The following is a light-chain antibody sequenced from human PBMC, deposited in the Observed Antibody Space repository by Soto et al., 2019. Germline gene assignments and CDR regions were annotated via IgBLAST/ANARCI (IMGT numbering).Light chain of an antibody. CDR3: QHYGDSPPIT. Sequence: EIVFTQSPDTLSFSPGERATLSCRASQGVSRGYLAWYQQKAGQAPRLLIYGVSSRATGVSHRFSGSGSGTDFTLTISGLEPEDVAMYYCQHYGDSPPITLGQGTRLEIK. CDR1: QGVSRGY. CDR2: GVS. V-gene: IGKV3-20*01. J-gene: IGKJ5*01.